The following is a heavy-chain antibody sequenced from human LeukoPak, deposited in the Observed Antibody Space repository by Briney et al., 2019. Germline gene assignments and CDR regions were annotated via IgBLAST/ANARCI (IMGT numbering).Heavy chain of an antibody. D-gene: IGHD5-24*01. J-gene: IGHJ6*02. Sequence: KPSETLSLTCTVSGGSISSYYWSWIRQPPGKGLEWIGEINHSGSTNYNPSLKSRVTISVDTSKNQFSLKLSSVTAADTAVYYCASLRWYYGMDVWGQGTTVTVSS. V-gene: IGHV4-34*01. CDR2: INHSGST. CDR3: ASLRWYYGMDV. CDR1: GGSISSYY.